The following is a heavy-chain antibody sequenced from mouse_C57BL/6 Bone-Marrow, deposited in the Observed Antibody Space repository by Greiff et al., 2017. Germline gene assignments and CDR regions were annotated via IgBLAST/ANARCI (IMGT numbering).Heavy chain of an antibody. D-gene: IGHD2-1*01. CDR3: ARRYSLYGNYVRVLCSD. J-gene: IGHJ3*01. CDR2: IYPGDGDP. Sequence: VQLQQSGAELVKPGASVKISCKASGYAFSSYWMNWVKQRPGKGLEWIGQIYPGDGDPTYNGKFKGKATLTADKASSPAYMQLSSLTSEDSAVYFCARRYSLYGNYVRVLCSDWGQGTLGTVSA. V-gene: IGHV1-80*01. CDR1: GYAFSSYW.